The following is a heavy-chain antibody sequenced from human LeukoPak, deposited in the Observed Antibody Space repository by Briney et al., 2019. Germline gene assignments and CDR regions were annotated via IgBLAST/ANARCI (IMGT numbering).Heavy chain of an antibody. CDR2: ISSNGDST. V-gene: IGHV3-64*01. Sequence: QPGGSLRLSCAASGFTFSSYPMHWVRQAPGKGLEYVSGISSNGDSTYYANSVKGRFTISRDNSKNTLYLQMGSLRAEDMAVYYCAREYYYEELDYWGQGTLVTVSS. CDR3: AREYYYEELDY. D-gene: IGHD3-22*01. J-gene: IGHJ4*02. CDR1: GFTFSSYP.